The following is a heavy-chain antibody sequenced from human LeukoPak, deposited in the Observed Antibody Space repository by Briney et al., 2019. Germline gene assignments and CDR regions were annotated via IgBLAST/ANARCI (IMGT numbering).Heavy chain of an antibody. CDR3: AKGIAAAAAGWFDP. D-gene: IGHD6-13*01. V-gene: IGHV3-30*18. CDR2: ISYDGSNK. J-gene: IGHJ5*02. CDR1: GFTFSSYG. Sequence: GGSLRLSCAASGFTFSSYGMHWVRQAPGKGLEWVAVISYDGSNKYYADSVKGRFTISRDNSKNTLYLQMNSLRAEDTAVYYCAKGIAAAAAGWFDPWGQGTLVTVSS.